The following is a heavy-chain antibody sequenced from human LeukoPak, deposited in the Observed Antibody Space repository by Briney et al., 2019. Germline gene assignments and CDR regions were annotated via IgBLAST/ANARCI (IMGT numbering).Heavy chain of an antibody. Sequence: PGGSLRLSCAASGFTFSTFEMNWVRQAPGKGLEWVSYISGSGNSIYADSVKGRFTISRDNAKNSLYLQMNSLRADDTAVYYCAKYYAARSRSFDFWGQGTLVTVSS. CDR2: ISGSGNSI. CDR3: AKYYAARSRSFDF. V-gene: IGHV3-48*03. D-gene: IGHD3-10*01. CDR1: GFTFSTFE. J-gene: IGHJ4*02.